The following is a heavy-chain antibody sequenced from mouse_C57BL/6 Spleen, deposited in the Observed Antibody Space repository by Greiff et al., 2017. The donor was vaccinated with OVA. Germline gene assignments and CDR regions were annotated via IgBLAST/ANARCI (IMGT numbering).Heavy chain of an antibody. D-gene: IGHD4-1*01. J-gene: IGHJ3*01. V-gene: IGHV1-53*01. CDR3: ARWGNLAGTGTY. CDR1: GYTFTSYW. Sequence: QVHVKQPGTELVKPGASVKLSCKASGYTFTSYWMHWVKQRPGQGLEWIGNINPSNGGTNYNEKFKSKATLTVDKSSSTAYMQLSSLTSEDSAVYYCARWGNLAGTGTYWGQGTLVTVSA. CDR2: INPSNGGT.